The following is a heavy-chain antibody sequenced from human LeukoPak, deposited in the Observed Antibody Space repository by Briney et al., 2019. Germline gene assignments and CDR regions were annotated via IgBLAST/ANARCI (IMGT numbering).Heavy chain of an antibody. J-gene: IGHJ3*02. V-gene: IGHV4-39*01. D-gene: IGHD3-3*02. CDR2: IYYSGST. CDR1: DGSITSRSYY. Sequence: SETLSLTCTVSDGSITSRSYYWGWIRQPPGKGLEWIGSIYYSGSTYYNPSLKSRVTISVDTSKNQFSLRLSSVTAADTAMYYCARVAWYFEQAFDIWGQGTMVTVSS. CDR3: ARVAWYFEQAFDI.